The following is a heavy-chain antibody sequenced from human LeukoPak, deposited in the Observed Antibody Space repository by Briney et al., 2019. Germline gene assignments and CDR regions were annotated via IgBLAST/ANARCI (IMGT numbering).Heavy chain of an antibody. CDR3: ALGFCGGRRFFSLVDAFDI. CDR2: IEPHSGDT. D-gene: IGHD2-15*01. J-gene: IGHJ3*02. CDR1: GYTFTVYY. Sequence: GGSVKVSCNACGYTFTVYYMQWVRQAPGQGLEWMGWIEPHSGDTNYAQKFQGRVTMTRDTSISTAYMELSRLRSDDAAVYYCALGFCGGRRFFSLVDAFDIWGQGTMVTVSS. V-gene: IGHV1-2*02.